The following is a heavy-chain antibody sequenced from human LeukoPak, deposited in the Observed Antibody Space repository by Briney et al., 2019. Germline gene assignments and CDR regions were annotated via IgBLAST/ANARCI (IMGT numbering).Heavy chain of an antibody. Sequence: SETLSLTCTVSGGSISSSSYYWGWIRRPPGKGLEWIGRIYYSGSTYYNPSLKSRVTISVDTSKNQFSLKLSSVTAADTAVYYCARQPPHYDFWSGYSDYYYYYGMDVWGQGTTVTVSS. J-gene: IGHJ6*02. D-gene: IGHD3-3*01. V-gene: IGHV4-39*01. CDR1: GGSISSSSYY. CDR2: IYYSGST. CDR3: ARQPPHYDFWSGYSDYYYYYGMDV.